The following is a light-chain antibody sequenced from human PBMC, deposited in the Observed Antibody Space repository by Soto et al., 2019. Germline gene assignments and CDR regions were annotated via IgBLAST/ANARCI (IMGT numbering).Light chain of an antibody. V-gene: IGLV2-14*01. CDR3: SSYTNINTVV. CDR2: EVD. J-gene: IGLJ2*01. CDR1: SSDVGGYNY. Sequence: QSVLTQPASVSGSPRQSITISCTGTSSDVGGYNYVSWYQQHPGKAPKLMIYEVDNRPSGVSNRFSGSKSGNTASLTISGLQAEDEADYYCSSYTNINTVVFGGGTKLTVL.